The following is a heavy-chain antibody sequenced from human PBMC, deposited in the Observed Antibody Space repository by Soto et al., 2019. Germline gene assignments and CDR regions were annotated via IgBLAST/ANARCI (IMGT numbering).Heavy chain of an antibody. J-gene: IGHJ6*02. Sequence: SETLSLTCTVSGGSISSYYWSWIRQPAGKGLEWIGRIYTSGSTNYNPSLKSRVTMSVDTSKNQFSLKLSSVTAADTAVYYCARDLRRITIFGVVKGPYYGMDVWGQGTTVT. D-gene: IGHD3-3*01. CDR1: GGSISSYY. CDR3: ARDLRRITIFGVVKGPYYGMDV. V-gene: IGHV4-4*07. CDR2: IYTSGST.